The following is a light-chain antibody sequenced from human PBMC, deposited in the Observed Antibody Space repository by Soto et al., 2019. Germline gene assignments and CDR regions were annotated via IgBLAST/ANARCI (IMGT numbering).Light chain of an antibody. J-gene: IGLJ3*02. CDR3: CSYAGVALRV. Sequence: QSALTQPRSVSGSPGQSVTISCTGTSSDVGGSNLVSWYQQHAGRAPKLVIYDVIKRPSGVPDRFSGSKSGNTASLTISGLQVEDEADYYCCSYAGVALRVFGGGTNVTVL. CDR1: SSDVGGSNL. V-gene: IGLV2-11*01. CDR2: DVI.